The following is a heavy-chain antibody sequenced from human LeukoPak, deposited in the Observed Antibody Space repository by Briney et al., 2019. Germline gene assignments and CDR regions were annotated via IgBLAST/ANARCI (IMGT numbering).Heavy chain of an antibody. CDR1: GYTFTSSG. CDR3: ARDLDYGSGSFSN. J-gene: IGHJ1*01. V-gene: IGHV1-2*02. Sequence: ASVSVSCKTSGYTFTSSGITWVRQAPGQGLEWMGWINPNSGGTTYAQKFQGRVTMTTDTSISTAYLELNGLRSDDTAVYYCARDLDYGSGSFSNWGQGAIVTVSS. D-gene: IGHD3-10*01. CDR2: INPNSGGT.